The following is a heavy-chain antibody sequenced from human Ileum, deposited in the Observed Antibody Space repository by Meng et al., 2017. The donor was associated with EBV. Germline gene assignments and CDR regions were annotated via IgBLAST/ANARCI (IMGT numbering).Heavy chain of an antibody. Sequence: QITLTESGPTLVKPTXTLTLTCTFYGFSLSTSEVGVCWIHQPPGKALEWLAVIYWDDDKRYSPSLKSRLNITKDTSKNQVVLTLTNMDPVDTATYYCALFTRSWFDPWGQGTLVTVSS. CDR2: IYWDDDK. D-gene: IGHD2-2*01. CDR3: ALFTRSWFDP. CDR1: GFSLSTSEVG. V-gene: IGHV2-5*02. J-gene: IGHJ5*02.